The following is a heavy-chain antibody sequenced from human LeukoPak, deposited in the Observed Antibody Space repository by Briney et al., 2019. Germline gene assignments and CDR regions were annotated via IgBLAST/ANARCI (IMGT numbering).Heavy chain of an antibody. J-gene: IGHJ5*02. D-gene: IGHD4-11*01. CDR1: GYSISSGYY. V-gene: IGHV4-38-2*02. CDR2: IYHSGST. CDR3: ARHATTPNWFDP. Sequence: SETLSLTCTVSGYSISSGYYWGWIRQPPGKWLEWIGSIYHSGSTYYNPSLKSRVTISVDTSKNQFSLKLSSVTAADTAVYYCARHATTPNWFDPWGQGTLVTVSS.